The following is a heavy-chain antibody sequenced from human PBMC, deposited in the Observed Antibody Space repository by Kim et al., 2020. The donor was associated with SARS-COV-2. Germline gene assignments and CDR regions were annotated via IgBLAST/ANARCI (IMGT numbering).Heavy chain of an antibody. J-gene: IGHJ5*02. CDR3: VREDSWGSRYFDP. CDR1: GYTFNDYW. V-gene: IGHV5-51*01. Sequence: GESLKISCQGSGYTFNDYWIAWVRQKPGNGLEWMGIIFPGDSDTTYSPSFQGRVTISVDKSINTAYLQWTSLEASDTATYYCVREDSWGSRYFDPWGQGTLVTVSS. D-gene: IGHD6-13*01. CDR2: IFPGDSDT.